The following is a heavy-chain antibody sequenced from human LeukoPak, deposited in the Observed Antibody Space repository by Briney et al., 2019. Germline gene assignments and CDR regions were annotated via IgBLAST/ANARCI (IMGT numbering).Heavy chain of an antibody. V-gene: IGHV3-7*01. CDR2: IKRDGSEK. D-gene: IGHD1-14*01. CDR1: GFTFSSYW. CDR3: ARAEGEGYFDY. Sequence: GGSLRLPCAASGFTFSSYWMSWVRQAPGKGLEWVANIKRDGSEKHYVDSVKGRFTISRDNAENSLYLQMNSLRAEDTAVYYCARAEGEGYFDYWGQGTLVTVSS. J-gene: IGHJ4*02.